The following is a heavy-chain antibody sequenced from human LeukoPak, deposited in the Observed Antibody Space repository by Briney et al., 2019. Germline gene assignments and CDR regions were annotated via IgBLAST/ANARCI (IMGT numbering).Heavy chain of an antibody. D-gene: IGHD3-22*01. CDR1: GYTFTGYY. CDR3: ARDRRIYYDSSGYSWWSFDY. CDR2: INPNSGGT. J-gene: IGHJ4*02. Sequence: ASVKVSCKASGYTFTGYYMHWVRQAPGQGLEWMGWINPNSGGTNYAQKFQGRVTMTRDTSISTAYMEMSRLRSDDTAVYYCARDRRIYYDSSGYSWWSFDYWGQGTLVTVSS. V-gene: IGHV1-2*02.